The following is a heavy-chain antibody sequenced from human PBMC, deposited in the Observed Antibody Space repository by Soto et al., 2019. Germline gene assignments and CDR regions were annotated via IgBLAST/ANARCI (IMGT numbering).Heavy chain of an antibody. V-gene: IGHV4-59*08. Sequence: QVQLQESGPGLVKPSETLSLTCTVSGGSISSYYWSWVRQPPGKGLEWIGYIYYSGSTNYSPSLKSRVTIAVDTSKIQFSLKVSSVTAADTAVYYFARHRGGSGPLRGYYYYYYMVFWGKGTTVTVSS. CDR1: GGSISSYY. J-gene: IGHJ6*03. CDR2: IYYSGST. CDR3: ARHRGGSGPLRGYYYYYYMVF. D-gene: IGHD3-10*01.